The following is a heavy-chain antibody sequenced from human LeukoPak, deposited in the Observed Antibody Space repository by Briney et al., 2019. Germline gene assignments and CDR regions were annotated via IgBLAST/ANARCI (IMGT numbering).Heavy chain of an antibody. D-gene: IGHD3-3*01. CDR1: GFTFDDYA. CDR3: AKGYYDFWSDWDYMDV. V-gene: IGHV3-9*03. CDR2: ISWNSGSI. J-gene: IGHJ6*03. Sequence: GGSLRLSCAASGFTFDDYAMHWVRQAPGKGLEWVSGISWNSGSIGYADSVKGRYTISRDNAKNSLYLQMNSSRAEDMALYYCAKGYYDFWSDWDYMDVWGKGTTVTVS.